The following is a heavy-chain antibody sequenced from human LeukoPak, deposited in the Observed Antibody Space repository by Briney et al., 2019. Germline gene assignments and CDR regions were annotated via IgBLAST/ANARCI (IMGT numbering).Heavy chain of an antibody. CDR3: AKEGVEYYDFWSGYYAYNWFDP. J-gene: IGHJ5*02. Sequence: GGSLRLSCAASGFTFSSYAMSWVRQAPGKGLEWVSAISGSGGSTYYADSVKGRFTISRDNSKNTLYLQMNSLRAEDTVVYYCAKEGVEYYDFWSGYYAYNWFDPWGQGTLVTVSS. V-gene: IGHV3-23*01. CDR2: ISGSGGST. CDR1: GFTFSSYA. D-gene: IGHD3-3*01.